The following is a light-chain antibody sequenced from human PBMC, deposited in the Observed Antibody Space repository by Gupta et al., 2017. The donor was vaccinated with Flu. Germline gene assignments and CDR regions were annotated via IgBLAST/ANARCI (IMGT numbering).Light chain of an antibody. J-gene: IGKJ4*01. CDR2: SAS. CDR3: HKYQTTFS. Sequence: EILLTQSPATLSVSPGERATRSCRASQSVSSNLVWYQQKPGQAPRLLIYSASHRAIGTPARFSGSGYETEFTLTSSGRQYEDFAVYYRHKYQTTFSFGRGTTVDI. CDR1: QSVSSN. V-gene: IGKV3-15*01.